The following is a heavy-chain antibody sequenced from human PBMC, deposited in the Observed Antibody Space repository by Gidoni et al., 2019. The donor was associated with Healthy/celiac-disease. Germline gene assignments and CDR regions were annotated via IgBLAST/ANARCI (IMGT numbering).Heavy chain of an antibody. CDR3: ARVILGWGYDSSGYYYPDDAFDI. J-gene: IGHJ3*02. Sequence: QVQLVQSGAEVKKPGASVKVSCKASGYTFTSYGISWVRQAPGQGLEWMGWISAYNGNTNYSQKLQGRVTMTTDTSTSTAYMELRSLRSDDTAVYYCARVILGWGYDSSGYYYPDDAFDIWGQGTMVTVSS. D-gene: IGHD3-22*01. CDR1: GYTFTSYG. V-gene: IGHV1-18*01. CDR2: ISAYNGNT.